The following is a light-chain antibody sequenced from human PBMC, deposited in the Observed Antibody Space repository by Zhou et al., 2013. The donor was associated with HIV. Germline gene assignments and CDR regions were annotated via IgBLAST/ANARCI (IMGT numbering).Light chain of an antibody. Sequence: DIVMTQSPLSLPVTPGEPASISCRSSQSLLHRDGYTFMSWYLQKPGQSPQVLIYLGSNRPPGPDRFSGSGSGTNFTLSISRVEAEDVGVYYCMQPLQTVTFGGGPGWRSN. J-gene: IGKJ4*01. V-gene: IGKV2-28*01. CDR2: LGS. CDR3: MQPLQTVT. CDR1: QSLLHRDGYTF.